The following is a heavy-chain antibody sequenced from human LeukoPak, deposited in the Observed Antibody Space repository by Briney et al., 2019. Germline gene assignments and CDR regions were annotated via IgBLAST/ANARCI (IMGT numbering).Heavy chain of an antibody. J-gene: IGHJ5*02. CDR3: ARAPLGYCSGGSCYQYNWFDP. Sequence: SETLSLTCTVSGGSISSGGYYWSWIRQHPGKGLEWIGYIYYSGSTYYNPSLKSRVTISVDTSKNQFSLKLSSVTAADTAVYYCARAPLGYCSGGSCYQYNWFDPWGQGTLLTVSS. CDR1: GGSISSGGYY. CDR2: IYYSGST. D-gene: IGHD2-15*01. V-gene: IGHV4-31*03.